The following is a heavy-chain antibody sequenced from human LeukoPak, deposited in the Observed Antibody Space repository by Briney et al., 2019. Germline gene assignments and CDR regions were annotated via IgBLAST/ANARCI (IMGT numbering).Heavy chain of an antibody. CDR1: GFSLTTSGVG. J-gene: IGHJ4*02. CDR2: IYWDDDI. CDR3: AHRGFSGSYHFDY. Sequence: SGPTLVNPTQTLTLTCTFSGFSLTTSGVGVGWIRQPPGKALEWLAPIYWDDDIHYSPSLKSWLTITKDASKNQVVLTLINMDPVDTATYYCAHRGFSGSYHFDYWGQGALVTVSS. D-gene: IGHD1-26*01. V-gene: IGHV2-5*02.